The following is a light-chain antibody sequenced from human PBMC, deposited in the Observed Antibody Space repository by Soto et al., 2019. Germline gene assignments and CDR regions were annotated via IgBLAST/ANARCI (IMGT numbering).Light chain of an antibody. CDR3: QQRSKWPIT. Sequence: EIVVTQSPSTLSSFPGDRVTLSCRASQSVSSNLAWYQQKPGQAPRLLIYGASTRATGIPARFSGSGSGTDFTLTIISLEPEDFAVYYCQQRSKWPITFGQGTRLEIK. CDR1: QSVSSN. V-gene: IGKV3-11*01. J-gene: IGKJ5*01. CDR2: GAS.